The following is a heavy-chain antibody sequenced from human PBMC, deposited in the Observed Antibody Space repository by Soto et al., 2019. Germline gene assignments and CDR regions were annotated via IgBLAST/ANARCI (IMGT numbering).Heavy chain of an antibody. CDR3: ARDDSITIFGVVPMDYYYYGMDV. Sequence: PGGSLRLSCAASGFTFSSYAMHWVRQAPGKGLEWVVVISYDGSNKYYADSVKGRFTISRDNSKNTLYLQMNSLRAEDTAVYYCARDDSITIFGVVPMDYYYYGMDVWGQGTTVTVSS. CDR2: ISYDGSNK. V-gene: IGHV3-30-3*01. D-gene: IGHD3-3*01. J-gene: IGHJ6*02. CDR1: GFTFSSYA.